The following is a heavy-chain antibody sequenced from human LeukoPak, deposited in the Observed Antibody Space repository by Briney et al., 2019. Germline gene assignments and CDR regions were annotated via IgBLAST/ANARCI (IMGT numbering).Heavy chain of an antibody. V-gene: IGHV3-53*01. CDR1: GFTVSSNY. CDR2: IYSGGST. CDR3: ARDRRGWFDP. Sequence: PGGSLRLSCAASGFTVSSNYMSWVRQAPGKGLEWVSVIYSGGSTYYAESVKGRFTISRDNSKNTLYLQMNSLRAEDTAVYYCARDRRGWFDPWGQGTLVTVSS. J-gene: IGHJ5*02.